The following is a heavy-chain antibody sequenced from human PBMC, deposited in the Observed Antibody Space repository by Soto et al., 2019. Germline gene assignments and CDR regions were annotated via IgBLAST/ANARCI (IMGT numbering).Heavy chain of an antibody. CDR3: ARAPPHSRSSGWLDP. Sequence: SLKVSCKASGYTFTSYAMHWVRQAPGQRLEWMGWINAGNGNTKYSQKFQDRVTITRDTSASTAYKELSSLRSEATAVYYCARAPPHSRSSGWLDPWGQGTLVTV. CDR1: GYTFTSYA. D-gene: IGHD6-6*01. V-gene: IGHV1-3*01. J-gene: IGHJ5*02. CDR2: INAGNGNT.